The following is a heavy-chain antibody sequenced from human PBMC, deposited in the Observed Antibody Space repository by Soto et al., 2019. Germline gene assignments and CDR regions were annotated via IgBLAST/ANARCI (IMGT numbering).Heavy chain of an antibody. J-gene: IGHJ4*02. CDR1: GGTFSSYS. D-gene: IGHD1-26*01. CDR3: ARDGGRHSGGIDY. CDR2: IIPISGTA. V-gene: IGHV1-69*01. Sequence: QVQLVQSGAEVKKPGSSVKVSCKASGGTFSSYSINWVRQAPGQGLEWMGEIIPISGTANDAQKFQGRVTITADESTSTAYMELSSLRSEDTAVYYCARDGGRHSGGIDYWGQGTLVTVSS.